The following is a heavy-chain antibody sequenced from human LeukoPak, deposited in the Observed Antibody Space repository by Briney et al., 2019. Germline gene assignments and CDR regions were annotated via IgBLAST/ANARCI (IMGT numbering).Heavy chain of an antibody. J-gene: IGHJ3*02. Sequence: ASVKVSCKASGGTFSSYAISWVRQAPGQGLEWMGGIIPIFGTANYAQKFQGRVTITADKSTSTAYMELSSLRSEDTAVYYCARDHLTGYDAFDIWGQGTMVTVSS. CDR2: IIPIFGTA. CDR3: ARDHLTGYDAFDI. CDR1: GGTFSSYA. D-gene: IGHD1-14*01. V-gene: IGHV1-69*06.